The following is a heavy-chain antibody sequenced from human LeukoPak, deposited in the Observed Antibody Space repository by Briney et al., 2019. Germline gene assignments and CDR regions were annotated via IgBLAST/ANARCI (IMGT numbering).Heavy chain of an antibody. V-gene: IGHV3-53*01. Sequence: GGSLRLSCAASGFTVSSNYMSWVRQAPGKGLEWVSSMSDIGPNTYYADSVKGRFTISRDTSKNTLFLQMNSLRAEDTALYFCARRLSLRFDAFAVWGPGTVVTVSS. CDR1: GFTVSSNY. J-gene: IGHJ3*01. CDR3: ARRLSLRFDAFAV. D-gene: IGHD3-3*01. CDR2: MSDIGPNT.